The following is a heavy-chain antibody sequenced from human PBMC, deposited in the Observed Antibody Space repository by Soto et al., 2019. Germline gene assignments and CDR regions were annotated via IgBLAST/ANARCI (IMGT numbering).Heavy chain of an antibody. V-gene: IGHV4-30-2*01. J-gene: IGHJ4*01. CDR1: GGSISSGGYS. Sequence: SETLSLTCAVSGGSISSGGYSWSWIRQPPGKGLEWIGYIYHSGSTYYNPSLKSRVTISVDRSKNQFSLKLSSVTAADTAVYYCARRWGAAVDYWGQGTLVTVSS. CDR2: IYHSGST. CDR3: ARRWGAAVDY. D-gene: IGHD1-26*01.